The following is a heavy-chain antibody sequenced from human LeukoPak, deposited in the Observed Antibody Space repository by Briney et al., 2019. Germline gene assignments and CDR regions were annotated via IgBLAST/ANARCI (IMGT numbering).Heavy chain of an antibody. Sequence: GGSLRLSCAASGFTFSSYAMSWVRQAPGKGLEWVSAISGSGGSTYYADSVKGRFTISRDNSKNTLYLQMNSLRAEDTAVYYCARAYGGNSMGALDYWGQGTLVTVSS. CDR1: GFTFSSYA. J-gene: IGHJ4*02. CDR3: ARAYGGNSMGALDY. CDR2: ISGSGGST. D-gene: IGHD4-23*01. V-gene: IGHV3-23*01.